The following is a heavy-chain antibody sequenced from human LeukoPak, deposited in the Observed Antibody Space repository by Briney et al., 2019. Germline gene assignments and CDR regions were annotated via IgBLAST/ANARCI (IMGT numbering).Heavy chain of an antibody. D-gene: IGHD1-26*01. CDR2: ISYDGSNK. Sequence: GGSLRLSCAASGFTFSSYGMHWVRQAPGKGLEWVAVISYDGSNKYYADSVKGRFTISRDNSKNTLYLQMNSLRAEDTAVYYCATYSGSYWSGGYFDYWGQGTLVTVSS. CDR1: GFTFSSYG. J-gene: IGHJ4*02. V-gene: IGHV3-30*03. CDR3: ATYSGSYWSGGYFDY.